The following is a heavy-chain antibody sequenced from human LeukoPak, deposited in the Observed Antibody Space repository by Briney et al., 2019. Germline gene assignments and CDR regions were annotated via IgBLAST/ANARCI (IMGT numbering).Heavy chain of an antibody. Sequence: SETLSLTCTVSGGSISSYYWSWIRQPPGKGLEWIGYIYYSGSTNYNPSLKSRVTISVDTSKNQFSLKLSSVTAADTAVYYCARDPWYYYGSGSYYPWGQGTLVTVSS. V-gene: IGHV4-59*01. CDR1: GGSISSYY. CDR2: IYYSGST. CDR3: ARDPWYYYGSGSYYP. D-gene: IGHD3-10*01. J-gene: IGHJ5*02.